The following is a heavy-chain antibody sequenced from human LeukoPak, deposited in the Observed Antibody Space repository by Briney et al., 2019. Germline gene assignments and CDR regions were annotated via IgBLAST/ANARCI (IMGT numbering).Heavy chain of an antibody. D-gene: IGHD3-10*01. CDR2: ISSSSSYI. J-gene: IGHJ4*02. V-gene: IGHV3-21*01. Sequence: KPGGSLRLSCAASGFTFSSYSMNWVCQAPGKGLEWVSSISSSSSYIYYADSVKGRFTISRDNAKNSLYLQMNSLRAEDTAVYYCARGSPLLWFGELLWRFPTLRVDYWGQGTLVTVSS. CDR3: ARGSPLLWFGELLWRFPTLRVDY. CDR1: GFTFSSYS.